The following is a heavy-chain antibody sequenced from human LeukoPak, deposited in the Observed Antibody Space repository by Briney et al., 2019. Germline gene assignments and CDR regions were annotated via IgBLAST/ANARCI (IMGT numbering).Heavy chain of an antibody. CDR2: ISSSGSTI. J-gene: IGHJ3*02. Sequence: QTGGSLRLSCAASGFTFSSYEMNWVRQAPGKGLEWVSYISSSGSTIYYADSVKGRFTVSRGNAKNSLYLQMNSLRAEDTAVYYCARVLLGYCSSTSCYSPVDAFDIWGQGTMVTVSS. D-gene: IGHD2-2*01. CDR1: GFTFSSYE. CDR3: ARVLLGYCSSTSCYSPVDAFDI. V-gene: IGHV3-48*03.